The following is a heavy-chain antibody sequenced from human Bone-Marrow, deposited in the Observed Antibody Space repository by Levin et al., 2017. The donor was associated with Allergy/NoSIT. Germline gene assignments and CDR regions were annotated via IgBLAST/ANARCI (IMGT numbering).Heavy chain of an antibody. J-gene: IGHJ3*02. Sequence: GESLKISCKASGYTFTSYGISWVRQAPGQGLEWMGWISAYNGNTNYAQKLQGRVTMTTDTSTSTAYMELRSLRSDDTAVYYCARAWTMGHSSGYSGGAFDIWGQGTMVTVSS. CDR1: GYTFTSYG. CDR2: ISAYNGNT. V-gene: IGHV1-18*01. D-gene: IGHD3-22*01. CDR3: ARAWTMGHSSGYSGGAFDI.